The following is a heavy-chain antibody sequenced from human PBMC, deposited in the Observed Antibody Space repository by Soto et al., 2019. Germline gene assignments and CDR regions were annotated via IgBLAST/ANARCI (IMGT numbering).Heavy chain of an antibody. CDR2: VSYDGSKK. J-gene: IGHJ6*02. CDR3: AKGNTMDV. V-gene: IGHV3-30*18. Sequence: QVQLVESGGGVVQPGRSLRLSCAASGFTISSFGMHWVRQAPGKGLEWVAVVSYDGSKKYYADSMKGRFTISRDNSKNTLYLQMNSLRAEDTAIYYCAKGNTMDVWDQGTTVTVSS. CDR1: GFTISSFG. D-gene: IGHD1-1*01.